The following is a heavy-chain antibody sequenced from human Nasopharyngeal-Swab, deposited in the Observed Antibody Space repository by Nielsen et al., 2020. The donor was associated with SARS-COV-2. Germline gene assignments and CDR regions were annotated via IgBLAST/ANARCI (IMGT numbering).Heavy chain of an antibody. V-gene: IGHV3-30*04. J-gene: IGHJ4*02. Sequence: GESLKISCAASGFTFSSYAMHWVRQAPGKGLEWVAVISYDGSNKYYADSVKGRFTISRDNSKNTLYLQINSLRAEDTAVYYCATPRGTMIDPLDYWGQGTLVTVSS. CDR3: ATPRGTMIDPLDY. CDR1: GFTFSSYA. CDR2: ISYDGSNK. D-gene: IGHD3-22*01.